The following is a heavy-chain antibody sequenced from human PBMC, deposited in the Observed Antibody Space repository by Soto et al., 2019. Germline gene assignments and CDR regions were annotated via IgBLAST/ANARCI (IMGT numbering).Heavy chain of an antibody. CDR2: ISYDGSNK. CDR3: AKGISGKGPAFDI. D-gene: IGHD1-26*01. J-gene: IGHJ3*02. Sequence: PGGALRLCCSSSGFTFSSYGMHWVRQAPGKGLEWVAVISYDGSNKYYADSVKGRFTISRDNSKNTLYLQMNSLRAEDTAVYYCAKGISGKGPAFDIWGQGTMVPVSS. CDR1: GFTFSSYG. V-gene: IGHV3-30*18.